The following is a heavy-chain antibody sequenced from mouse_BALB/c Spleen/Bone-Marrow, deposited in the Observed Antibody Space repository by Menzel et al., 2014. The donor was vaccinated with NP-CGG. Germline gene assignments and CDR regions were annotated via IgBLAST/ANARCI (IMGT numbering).Heavy chain of an antibody. J-gene: IGHJ4*01. CDR2: IDPENGDT. D-gene: IGHD1-1*02. V-gene: IGHV14-3*02. Sequence: VQLQQSGAELVKPGASVKLSCTASGFNIKDTYMHWVKQRPEQGLEWIGWIDPENGDTKYDPKFQGKATITADTSSNTAYLQLSSLTSEDTAVYYCARVKLWSYAMDYWGQGTSVTVSS. CDR1: GFNIKDTY. CDR3: ARVKLWSYAMDY.